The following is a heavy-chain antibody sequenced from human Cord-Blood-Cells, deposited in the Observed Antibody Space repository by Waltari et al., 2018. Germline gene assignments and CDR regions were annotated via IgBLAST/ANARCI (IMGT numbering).Heavy chain of an antibody. D-gene: IGHD6-13*01. Sequence: QVQLVQSGAEVKKPGASVQVSCKAFGYTFTSSAVNWLRQATGQGLEWMGWMNPNSGNTGYAQKFQGRVTMTRNTSISTAYMELSSLRSEDTAVYYCASTSSSWYYFDYWGQGTLVTVSS. CDR2: MNPNSGNT. CDR1: GYTFTSSA. V-gene: IGHV1-8*01. CDR3: ASTSSSWYYFDY. J-gene: IGHJ4*02.